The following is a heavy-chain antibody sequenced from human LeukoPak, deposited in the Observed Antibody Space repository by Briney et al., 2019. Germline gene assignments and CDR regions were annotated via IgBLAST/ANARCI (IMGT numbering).Heavy chain of an antibody. D-gene: IGHD6-13*01. V-gene: IGHV3-30*04. CDR1: GFTFSGHA. J-gene: IGHJ6*02. CDR2: ISYDGKNK. Sequence: TGGSLRLSCAASGFTFSGHAMHWVRQAPGKGLEWVAVISYDGKNKYYAESVKGRLTISRDNSKNTLFVQMNSLRAEDTAVYYCARDRATAGQATHYYDYYGMDVWGQGTTVTVSS. CDR3: ARDRATAGQATHYYDYYGMDV.